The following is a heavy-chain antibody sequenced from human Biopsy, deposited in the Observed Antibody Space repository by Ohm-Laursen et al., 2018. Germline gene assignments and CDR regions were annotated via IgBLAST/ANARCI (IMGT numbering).Heavy chain of an antibody. CDR1: GGTSSNFA. Sequence: SVKVSCKASGGTSSNFAINWVRQAPGHGLECMGRIIPLIGLTNYAQKFQGRVTITADKFTNTVYMELSSLRSDDTAVYFCARDCNGDNCGVDFWGQGTLVTVS. J-gene: IGHJ4*02. V-gene: IGHV1-69*04. CDR2: IIPLIGLT. D-gene: IGHD2-15*01. CDR3: ARDCNGDNCGVDF.